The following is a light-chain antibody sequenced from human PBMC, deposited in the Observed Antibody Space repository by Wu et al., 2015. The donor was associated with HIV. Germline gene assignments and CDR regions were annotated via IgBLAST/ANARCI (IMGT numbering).Light chain of an antibody. CDR3: QQYNNWPRHV. CDR1: QSVSSN. J-gene: IGKJ4*01. CDR2: GAS. Sequence: EIVMTQSPATLSVSPGERATLSCRASQSVSSNLAWYQQKPGQAPRLLIYGASTRATGIPARFSGSGSGTEFTLTISSLQSEDFAVYYCQQYNNWPRHVFGRG. V-gene: IGKV3-15*01.